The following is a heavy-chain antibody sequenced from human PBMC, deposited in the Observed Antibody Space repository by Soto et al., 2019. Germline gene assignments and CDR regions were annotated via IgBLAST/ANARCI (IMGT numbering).Heavy chain of an antibody. Sequence: SSGKVYFTASGGTFSRYAISWVRQAPGQGLEWMGGIIPIFGTANYAQKFQGRVTITADKSTSTAYMELSSLRSEDTAVYYCASGFLRNWFDPWGQGTLVTVSS. CDR2: IIPIFGTA. V-gene: IGHV1-69*06. CDR3: ASGFLRNWFDP. CDR1: GGTFSRYA. J-gene: IGHJ5*02. D-gene: IGHD3-10*01.